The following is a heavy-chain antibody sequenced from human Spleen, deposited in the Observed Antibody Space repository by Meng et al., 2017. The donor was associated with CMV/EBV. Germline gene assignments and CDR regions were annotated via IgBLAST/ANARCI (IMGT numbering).Heavy chain of an antibody. J-gene: IGHJ4*02. CDR1: GFTFSNFA. D-gene: IGHD5-24*01. CDR2: IVGSGTNT. Sequence: GESLKISCAASGFTFSNFAMSWVRQAPGKGPEWVSAIVGSGTNTFYADSVKGRFTISRDNSKNTLYLQMNSLRADDTAVYYCAKDSLGDGYNLFDYWGQGTLVTVSS. V-gene: IGHV3-23*01. CDR3: AKDSLGDGYNLFDY.